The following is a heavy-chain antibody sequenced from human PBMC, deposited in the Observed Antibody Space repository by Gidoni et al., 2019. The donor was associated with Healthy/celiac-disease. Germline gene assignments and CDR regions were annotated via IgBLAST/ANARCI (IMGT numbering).Heavy chain of an antibody. J-gene: IGHJ5*02. D-gene: IGHD3-9*01. Sequence: GWIRQPPGKWLKWIGSIYYSGSTYYNPSLKIRVTISVDTSKNQFSLKLSSVTAADTAVYYCARQDVTDYDSLTGYSQPQNWFDPWGQGTLVTVSS. CDR2: IYYSGST. V-gene: IGHV4-39*01. CDR3: ARQDVTDYDSLTGYSQPQNWFDP.